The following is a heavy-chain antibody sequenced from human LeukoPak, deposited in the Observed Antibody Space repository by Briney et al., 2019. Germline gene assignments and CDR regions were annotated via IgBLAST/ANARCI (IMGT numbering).Heavy chain of an antibody. CDR3: VRQLLRWFDP. CDR2: IYYSGST. CDR1: GGSISSYY. D-gene: IGHD3-3*01. V-gene: IGHV4-59*08. Sequence: SETLSLTCTVSGGSISSYYWSWIRQPPGKGLEWIGYIYYSGSTNYNPSLKSRVTISVDTSKNQFSLKLSSVTAADTAVYYCVRQLLRWFDPWGQGTLVTVSS. J-gene: IGHJ5*02.